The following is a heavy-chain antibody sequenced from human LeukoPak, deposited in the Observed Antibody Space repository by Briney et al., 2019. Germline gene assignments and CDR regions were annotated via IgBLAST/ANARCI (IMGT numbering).Heavy chain of an antibody. V-gene: IGHV4-61*02. CDR2: IYTSGST. Sequence: PSETLSLTCTVSGGSISSGSYYWSWIRQPAGKGLEWIGRIYTSGSTNYNPSLKSRVTISVDTSKNQFSLKLSSVTAADTAVYYCARHAHDAFDIWGQGTMVTVSS. CDR3: ARHAHDAFDI. CDR1: GGSISSGSYY. J-gene: IGHJ3*02. D-gene: IGHD2-8*01.